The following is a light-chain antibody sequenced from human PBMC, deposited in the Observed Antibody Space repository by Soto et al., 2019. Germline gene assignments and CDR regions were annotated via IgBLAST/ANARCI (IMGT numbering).Light chain of an antibody. V-gene: IGKV3-20*01. CDR2: GAS. J-gene: IGKJ2*01. Sequence: EIVLTQSPGTLSLSPGERATLSCRASHSVSSSYLAWYQQKPGQAPRLLIYGASSRATGIPDRFSGSGSGTDFTLTISRLEPEDFAGYSCQQYGSSPPYTFGQGTKLEI. CDR1: HSVSSSY. CDR3: QQYGSSPPYT.